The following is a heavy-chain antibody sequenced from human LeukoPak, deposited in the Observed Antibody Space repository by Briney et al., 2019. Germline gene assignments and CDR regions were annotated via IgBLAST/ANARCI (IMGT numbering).Heavy chain of an antibody. CDR1: GGSFSGYY. J-gene: IGHJ4*02. CDR3: ARGPHYDTSV. D-gene: IGHD3-22*01. CDR2: INHSGST. Sequence: SETLSLTCAVYGGSFSGYYWSWIRQPPGRGLEWIGEINHSGSTNYNPSLESRVTMSVDTSKNQFSLRLTSVTAADTAVYYCARGPHYDTSVWGQGTLVTVSS. V-gene: IGHV4-34*01.